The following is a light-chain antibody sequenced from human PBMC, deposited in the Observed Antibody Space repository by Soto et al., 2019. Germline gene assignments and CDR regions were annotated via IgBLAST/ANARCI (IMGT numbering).Light chain of an antibody. CDR1: QTLTSTY. J-gene: IGKJ1*01. CDR2: GAS. Sequence: EIVLVQSPGTLSLSPGERATLSCRASQTLTSTYLAWYQQKPGQAPRVLIYGASTRATGIQDRFSGSGSGTDFSLTIRRLEPEDFAVYYCHQYDNAPQTFGQGTKVDIK. CDR3: HQYDNAPQT. V-gene: IGKV3-20*01.